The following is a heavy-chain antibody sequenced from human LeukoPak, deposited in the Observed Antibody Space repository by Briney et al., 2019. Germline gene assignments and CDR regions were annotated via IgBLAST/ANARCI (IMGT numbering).Heavy chain of an antibody. Sequence: GGSLRLSCAASGFTFSNAWMNWVRQAPGKGLEWVGRIKSKTDGGTTDYAAPVKGRFTISRDDSKNTLYLQMNSLKTEDTAVYYCTTRVGATIRGPMDVWGQGTTVTVSS. CDR2: IKSKTDGGTT. CDR3: TTRVGATIRGPMDV. J-gene: IGHJ6*02. V-gene: IGHV3-15*07. CDR1: GFTFSNAW. D-gene: IGHD1-26*01.